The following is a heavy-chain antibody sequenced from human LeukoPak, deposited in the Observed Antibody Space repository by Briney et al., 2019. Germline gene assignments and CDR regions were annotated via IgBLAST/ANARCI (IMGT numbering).Heavy chain of an antibody. CDR1: GGSISSYY. V-gene: IGHV4-59*01. J-gene: IGHJ4*02. Sequence: SETLSLTCTVSGGSISSYYWSWIRQPPGKGLEWIGTIYYSGSTNNNPSLKSRVTISVDTSKNQLSLNLSSVTAADTAVYYCASVGAGIQLFDYWGQGTLVTVSS. D-gene: IGHD5-18*01. CDR3: ASVGAGIQLFDY. CDR2: IYYSGST.